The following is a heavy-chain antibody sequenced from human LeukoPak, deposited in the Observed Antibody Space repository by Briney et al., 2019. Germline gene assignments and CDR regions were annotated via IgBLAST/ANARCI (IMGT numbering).Heavy chain of an antibody. D-gene: IGHD2-15*01. V-gene: IGHV3-72*01. Sequence: PGGSLRLSCVASGFTSSDHYMDWVRQAPGKGLDGVGRTRNKANSYTTKYAASVEGRFTISRDTSKNLLYLQLNSLKTEDTAVYYCARAGYCGAGTCYSDYYDYWGQGTLVTVSS. CDR2: TRNKANSYTT. CDR3: ARAGYCGAGTCYSDYYDY. CDR1: GFTSSDHY. J-gene: IGHJ4*02.